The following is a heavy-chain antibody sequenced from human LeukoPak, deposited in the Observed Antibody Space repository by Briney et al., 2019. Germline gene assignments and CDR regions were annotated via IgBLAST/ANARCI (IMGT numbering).Heavy chain of an antibody. Sequence: SETLSLTCAVYGGSFSGYYWSWIRQPPGKGLEWIGEINHSGSTNYNPSLKSRVTISVDTSKNQFSLKLSSVTAADTAVYYCARGVGRFLEWLLRKDYFDYWGQGTLVTVSS. CDR3: ARGVGRFLEWLLRKDYFDY. CDR1: GGSFSGYY. V-gene: IGHV4-34*01. D-gene: IGHD3-3*01. CDR2: INHSGST. J-gene: IGHJ4*02.